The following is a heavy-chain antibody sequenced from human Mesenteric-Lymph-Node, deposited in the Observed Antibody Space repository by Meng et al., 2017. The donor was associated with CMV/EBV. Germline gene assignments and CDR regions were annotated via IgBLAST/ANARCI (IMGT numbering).Heavy chain of an antibody. V-gene: IGHV1-3*01. D-gene: IGHD3-9*01. CDR1: GYTFTSYA. CDR2: INAGNGNT. Sequence: CNASGYTFTSYAMHWVRQAPGQRLEWMGWINAGNGNTKYSQKFQGRVTITRDTSASTAYMELSSLRSEDTAVYYCARGALITIFYFDLWGRGTLVTVSS. J-gene: IGHJ2*01. CDR3: ARGALITIFYFDL.